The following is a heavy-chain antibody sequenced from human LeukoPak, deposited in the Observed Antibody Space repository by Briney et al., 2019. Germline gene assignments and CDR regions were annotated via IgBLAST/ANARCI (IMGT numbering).Heavy chain of an antibody. CDR3: ARLSRGSSSWYGIDY. CDR1: GGTFISYA. J-gene: IGHJ4*02. Sequence: SVKVSCKASGGTFISYAISWVRQAPGQGLEWMGGIIPIFGTANYAQKFQGRVTITADESTSTAYMELSSLRSEDTAVYYCARLSRGSSSWYGIDYWGQGTLVTVSS. CDR2: IIPIFGTA. V-gene: IGHV1-69*13. D-gene: IGHD6-13*01.